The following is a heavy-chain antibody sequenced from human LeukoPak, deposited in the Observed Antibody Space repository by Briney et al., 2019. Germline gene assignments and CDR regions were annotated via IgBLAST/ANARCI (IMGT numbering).Heavy chain of an antibody. CDR1: GYTFTAYY. CDR3: ARGGSGGGVFVY. Sequence: ASVKVSCKASGYTFTAYYIHWVRQAPGQGLEWMGWINPNSDGTNYAQKFQGRVTMARDTSISTAYMELSGLTSDDTAVYYCARGGSGGGVFVYWGQGTPVSVSS. J-gene: IGHJ4*02. V-gene: IGHV1-2*02. CDR2: INPNSDGT. D-gene: IGHD6-19*01.